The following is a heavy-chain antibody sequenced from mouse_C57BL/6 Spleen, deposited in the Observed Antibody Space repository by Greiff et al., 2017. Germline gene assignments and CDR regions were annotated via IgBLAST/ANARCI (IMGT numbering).Heavy chain of an antibody. Sequence: QVQLQQSGPELVKPGASVTISCKASGYAFSSSWMNWVKQRPGKGLEWIGRIYPGDGDTNYNGKFKGKATLTADKSSSTAYMQLNSLTSEDSAVYYCARYDYDPFDYWGQGTTLTVSS. CDR3: ARYDYDPFDY. V-gene: IGHV1-82*01. CDR1: GYAFSSSW. D-gene: IGHD2-4*01. J-gene: IGHJ2*01. CDR2: IYPGDGDT.